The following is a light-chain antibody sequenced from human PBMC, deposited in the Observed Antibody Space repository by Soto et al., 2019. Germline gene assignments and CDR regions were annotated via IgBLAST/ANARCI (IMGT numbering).Light chain of an antibody. Sequence: DIKMTQSPSSLSASVGDRVTITCRASQSISSYLNWYQQKPGKAPKLLIYTASSLQSGVPSRFSGSGSGTDFTLTISSLQPEDFATYYCQQSYRTTTFGGGTKVEIK. CDR1: QSISSY. V-gene: IGKV1-39*01. CDR3: QQSYRTTT. J-gene: IGKJ4*01. CDR2: TAS.